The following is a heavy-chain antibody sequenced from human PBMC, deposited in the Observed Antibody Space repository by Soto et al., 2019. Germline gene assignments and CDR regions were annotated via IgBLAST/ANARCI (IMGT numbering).Heavy chain of an antibody. V-gene: IGHV4-4*07. CDR2: IYTSVST. CDR1: GGSISSYY. CDR3: ARNRRNYYGSGSYYNGFDY. D-gene: IGHD3-10*01. Sequence: SETLSLTCTVSGGSISSYYWSWIRQPAGKGLEWIGRIYTSVSTNYNPSLKSRVTMSVDTSKNQFSLKLSSVTAADTAVYYCARNRRNYYGSGSYYNGFDYWGQGTLVTVSS. J-gene: IGHJ4*02.